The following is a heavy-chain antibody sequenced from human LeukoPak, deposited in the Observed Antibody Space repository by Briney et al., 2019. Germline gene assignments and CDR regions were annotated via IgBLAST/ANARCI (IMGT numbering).Heavy chain of an antibody. CDR3: ARVQSGWYSDY. D-gene: IGHD6-19*01. J-gene: IGHJ4*03. V-gene: IGHV4-59*01. Sequence: SETLSLTCTVSGGSLSSYYWSWIRQPPGKGLEWIGYVYYSGSTNYNPSLKSRVTISVDTSKNQFSLKLSSVTAADTAVYYCARVQSGWYSDYWGQGTTVTVSS. CDR2: VYYSGST. CDR1: GGSLSSYY.